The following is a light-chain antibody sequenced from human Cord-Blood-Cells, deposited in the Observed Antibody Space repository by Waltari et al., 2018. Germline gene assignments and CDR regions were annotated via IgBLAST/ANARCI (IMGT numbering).Light chain of an antibody. CDR3: AAWDDSLSGVV. CDR1: SSHIGTNY. V-gene: IGLV1-47*01. Sequence: QSVLTQPPSASGTPGQRVTISCSGSSSHIGTNYVYWYQQLPGTAPKLLIYRNNQPPSGVPDRFSGSKSGPSASLASSGLLSEDEADYYCAAWDDSLSGVVFGGGTKLTVL. CDR2: RNN. J-gene: IGLJ2*01.